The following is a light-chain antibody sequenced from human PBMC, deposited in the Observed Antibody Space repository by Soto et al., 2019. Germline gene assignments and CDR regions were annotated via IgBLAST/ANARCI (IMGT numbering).Light chain of an antibody. V-gene: IGLV1-40*01. J-gene: IGLJ1*01. CDR2: GNS. CDR3: QSYDSSLSGYV. CDR1: SSNIGAGYD. Sequence: QLVLTKPPSVNGAPGQRVTISCTGSSSNIGAGYDVHWYQQLPGTAPKLLIYGNSNRPSGVPDRFSGSKSGTSASLAITGLQAEDEADYYCQSYDSSLSGYVFGTGTKVTVL.